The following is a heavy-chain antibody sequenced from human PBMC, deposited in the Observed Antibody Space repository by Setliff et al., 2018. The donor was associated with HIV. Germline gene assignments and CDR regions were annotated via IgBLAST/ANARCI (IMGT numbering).Heavy chain of an antibody. Sequence: GASVKVSCKASGYTFNSYYMHWVRQAPGQGLEWMGIINPSGGSTSYAQKFQGRVTMTRDTSTSTVYMELSSLRSEDTAVYYCATYESSWREPAPTWGQGTLVTVS. CDR2: INPSGGST. CDR1: GYTFNSYY. CDR3: ATYESSWREPAPT. J-gene: IGHJ5*02. D-gene: IGHD2-2*01. V-gene: IGHV1-46*02.